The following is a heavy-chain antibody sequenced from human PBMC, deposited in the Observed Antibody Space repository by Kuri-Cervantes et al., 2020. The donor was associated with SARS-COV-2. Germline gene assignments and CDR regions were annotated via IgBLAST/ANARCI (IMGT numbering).Heavy chain of an antibody. J-gene: IGHJ4*02. CDR1: GFSFSSYG. CDR3: ARDLRMGKSLDY. D-gene: IGHD7-27*01. V-gene: IGHV3-30*02. CDR2: IRYDGNIA. Sequence: GESLKISCAASGFSFSSYGAHWVRQAPGKGLEWVAFIRYDGNIAYYGDSVKGRFTISRDNAKNSLYLQMSSLRAEDTAVYYCARDLRMGKSLDYWGQGTLVTVSS.